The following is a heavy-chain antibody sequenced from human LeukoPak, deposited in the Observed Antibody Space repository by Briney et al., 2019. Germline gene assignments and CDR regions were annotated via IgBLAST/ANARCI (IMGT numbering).Heavy chain of an antibody. V-gene: IGHV3-7*01. D-gene: IGHD6-19*01. Sequence: GGSLRLSCAASGFTFSSYWMSWVRQAPGKGLEWVANIKQDGSEKYYVDSVKGRFTISRDNAKNSLYLQMNSLRAEDTAVYYCAREGRIAVAGIGYWGQGTLVTVSS. CDR1: GFTFSSYW. CDR3: AREGRIAVAGIGY. CDR2: IKQDGSEK. J-gene: IGHJ4*02.